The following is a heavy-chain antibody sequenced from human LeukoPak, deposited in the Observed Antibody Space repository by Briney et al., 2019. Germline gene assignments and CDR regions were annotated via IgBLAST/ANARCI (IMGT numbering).Heavy chain of an antibody. CDR1: GFTFSSYE. Sequence: GGSLRLSCAASGFTFSSYEMNWVRQAPGKGLEGVSVIYSRGATYYADSVKGRFTISRDNSKNTLYLQMNSLRVEDTAVYYCAARNYWGQGTLVTVSS. CDR2: IYSRGAT. CDR3: AARNY. D-gene: IGHD1-14*01. J-gene: IGHJ4*02. V-gene: IGHV3-53*01.